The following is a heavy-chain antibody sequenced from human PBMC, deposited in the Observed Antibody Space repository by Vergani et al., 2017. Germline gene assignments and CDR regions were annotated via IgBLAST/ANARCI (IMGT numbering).Heavy chain of an antibody. Sequence: EVQLVQSGADVQKPGESLKLSCKGSVYRFTSYWIVWVRQMPGKGLECMGIIYPGDSDTRYSPSFQGQVTIPADKSISTAYLQWSSLKASDTAMYYCARSIVVVPAAIGFGLGFDPWGQGTLVTVSS. D-gene: IGHD2-2*01. CDR3: ARSIVVVPAAIGFGLGFDP. CDR2: IYPGDSDT. CDR1: VYRFTSYW. J-gene: IGHJ5*02. V-gene: IGHV5-51*01.